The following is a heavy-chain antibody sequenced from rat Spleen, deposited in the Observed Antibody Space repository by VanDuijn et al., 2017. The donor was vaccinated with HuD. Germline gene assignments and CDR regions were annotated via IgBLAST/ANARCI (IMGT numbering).Heavy chain of an antibody. CDR1: GFTFSSFP. D-gene: IGHD4-6*01. V-gene: IGHV5-7*01. J-gene: IGHJ2*01. CDR3: ARHWGY. CDR2: ISYDGSST. Sequence: EVQLVESGGGLVQPGRSLKLSCAASGFTFSSFPMAWVRQAPKKGLEWVATISYDGSSTYYRDSVRGRFTISSDNTKTTLYLQMDSLRSDDTATYYCARHWGYWGQGVMVTVSS.